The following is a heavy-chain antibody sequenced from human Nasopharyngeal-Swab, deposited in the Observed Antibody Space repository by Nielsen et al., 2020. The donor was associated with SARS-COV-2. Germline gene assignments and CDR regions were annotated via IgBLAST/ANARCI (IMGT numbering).Heavy chain of an antibody. CDR2: ILYDGSNK. Sequence: SLKISCAASGFTFSSYAMHWVRQAPGKGLEWVAVILYDGSNKYHADSVKGRFTISRDNAKNSLYLQRNSLRAEDTAVYYCARDRTNDYYYYMDFWGKGTTVTVSS. D-gene: IGHD1-1*01. V-gene: IGHV3-30-3*01. J-gene: IGHJ6*03. CDR3: ARDRTNDYYYYMDF. CDR1: GFTFSSYA.